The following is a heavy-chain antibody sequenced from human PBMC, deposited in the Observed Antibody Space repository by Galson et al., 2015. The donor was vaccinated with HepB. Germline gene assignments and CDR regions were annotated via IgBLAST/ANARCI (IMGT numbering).Heavy chain of an antibody. D-gene: IGHD3-22*01. Sequence: SVKVSCKASGGTFSSYAISWVRQAPGQGLEWMGGIIPIFGTANYAQKFQGRVTITADESTSTAYMELSSLRSEDTAVYYCARDYYDSSGYDAFDIWGQGTMVTVSS. CDR3: ARDYYDSSGYDAFDI. J-gene: IGHJ3*02. CDR1: GGTFSSYA. V-gene: IGHV1-69*13. CDR2: IIPIFGTA.